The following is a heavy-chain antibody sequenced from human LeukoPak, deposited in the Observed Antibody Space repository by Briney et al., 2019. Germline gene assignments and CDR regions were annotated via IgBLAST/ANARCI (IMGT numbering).Heavy chain of an antibody. CDR2: IKSDGSST. CDR1: GFTFSGHW. CDR3: AKTNGDFWSGYWAYYYYMDV. V-gene: IGHV3-74*01. D-gene: IGHD3-3*01. Sequence: GGSLRLSCAASGFTFSGHWMHWVRQAPGKGLVWVSRIKSDGSSTSYADSVKGRFTISRDNAKNTLYLQMNSLRAEDTAVYYCAKTNGDFWSGYWAYYYYMDVWGKGTTVTVSS. J-gene: IGHJ6*03.